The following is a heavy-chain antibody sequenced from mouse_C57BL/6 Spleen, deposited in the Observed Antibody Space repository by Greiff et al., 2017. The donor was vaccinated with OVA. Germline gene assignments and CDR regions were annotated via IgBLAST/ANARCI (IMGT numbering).Heavy chain of an antibody. Sequence: QVQLQQSGAELVMPGASVKLSCKASGYTFTSYWMHWVKQRPGQGLEWIGEIDPSDSYTNYNQKFKGKSTLTVDKSSSTAYMQLSSLTSEDSAVYYCARKIGLRGYFDYWGQGTTLTVSS. CDR2: IDPSDSYT. D-gene: IGHD2-4*01. J-gene: IGHJ2*01. CDR3: ARKIGLRGYFDY. V-gene: IGHV1-69*01. CDR1: GYTFTSYW.